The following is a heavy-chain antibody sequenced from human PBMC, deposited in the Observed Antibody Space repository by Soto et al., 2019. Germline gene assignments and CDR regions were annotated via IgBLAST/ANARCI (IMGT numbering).Heavy chain of an antibody. Sequence: EVQLVESGGGLVQPGGSLRLSCAASGFTFSSYWMSWVRQAPGKGLEWVANIKQDGSEKYYVDSVKGRFTISRDNAKNSLYLQMNSLRAEDTAVYYCARDLRDYYGSGRTVWGKGTTVTVSS. CDR2: IKQDGSEK. CDR1: GFTFSSYW. CDR3: ARDLRDYYGSGRTV. D-gene: IGHD3-10*01. V-gene: IGHV3-7*01. J-gene: IGHJ6*04.